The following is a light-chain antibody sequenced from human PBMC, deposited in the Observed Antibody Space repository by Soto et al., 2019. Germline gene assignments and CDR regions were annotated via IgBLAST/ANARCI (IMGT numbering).Light chain of an antibody. V-gene: IGLV2-14*01. CDR2: VVS. J-gene: IGLJ2*01. Sequence: QSALTQPASVSGSPGQSITISCTGTSSDIGAYNYVSWYQQHPGKAPNLMIYVVSVRPSGVSNRFSGSKSGNTASLTISGLLAEDEADYYCSSYTSTNTLVFGGGTKLTVL. CDR3: SSYTSTNTLV. CDR1: SSDIGAYNY.